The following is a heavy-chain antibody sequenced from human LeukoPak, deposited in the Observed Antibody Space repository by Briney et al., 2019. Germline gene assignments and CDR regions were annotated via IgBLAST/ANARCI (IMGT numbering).Heavy chain of an antibody. V-gene: IGHV3-74*01. D-gene: IGHD1-7*01. CDR1: GFTFSNHW. Sequence: GGSLRLSCAASGFTFSNHWMHWGRQAPGKGLVWVSRISGDGSSTWYADSVKGRFTISRDNAKNTLFLQMSSLRAEDTAVYYCARDNNWNYPDYWGQGTLVTVSS. J-gene: IGHJ4*02. CDR3: ARDNNWNYPDY. CDR2: ISGDGSST.